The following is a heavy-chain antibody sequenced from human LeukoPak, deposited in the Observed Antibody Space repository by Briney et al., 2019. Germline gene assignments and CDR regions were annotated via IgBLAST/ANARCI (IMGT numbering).Heavy chain of an antibody. V-gene: IGHV4-59*01. CDR3: ARDRNRNWFDP. D-gene: IGHD1-14*01. J-gene: IGHJ5*02. Sequence: SETLSLTCTVSGGSISSYYWSWIRQPPGKGLEWIGSIYYSGSTNYNPSLKSRVTISVDTSKNQFSLKLSSVTAADTAVYYCARDRNRNWFDPWGQGTLVTVSS. CDR2: IYYSGST. CDR1: GGSISSYY.